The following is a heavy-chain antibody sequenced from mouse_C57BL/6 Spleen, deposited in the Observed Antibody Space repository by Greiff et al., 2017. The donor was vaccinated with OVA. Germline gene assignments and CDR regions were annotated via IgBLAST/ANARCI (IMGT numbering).Heavy chain of an antibody. CDR1: GYTFTEYT. V-gene: IGHV1-62-2*01. D-gene: IGHD2-5*01. CDR2: FYPGSGSI. J-gene: IGHJ2*01. Sequence: VQLPQSGAELVKPGASVKLSCKASGYTFTEYTIHWVKQRSGQGLEWIGWFYPGSGSIKYNEKFKDKATLTADKSSSTVYMELSRLTSDDSAVYFCARLLYYSNYPYYFDYWGQGTTLTVSS. CDR3: ARLLYYSNYPYYFDY.